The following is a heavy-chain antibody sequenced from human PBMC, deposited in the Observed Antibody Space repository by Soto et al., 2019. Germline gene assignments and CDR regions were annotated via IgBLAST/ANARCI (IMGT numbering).Heavy chain of an antibody. CDR3: ARELERVFDY. V-gene: IGHV3-30*04. Sequence: GSLRLSCAASGFTFSSYAMHWVRQAPGKGLEWVAVIAYDGRNKYYAGSVKGRFTISRDNSKNTLYLQMNSLRIEDTAVYYCARELERVFDYWGQGTLVTVSS. CDR2: IAYDGRNK. D-gene: IGHD1-1*01. CDR1: GFTFSSYA. J-gene: IGHJ4*02.